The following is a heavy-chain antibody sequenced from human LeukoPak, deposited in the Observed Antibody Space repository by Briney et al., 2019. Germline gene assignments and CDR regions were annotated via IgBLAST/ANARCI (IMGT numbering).Heavy chain of an antibody. J-gene: IGHJ4*02. CDR3: AKGGGGVLAS. CDR1: GFTFSSYA. CDR2: ISGSGGST. V-gene: IGHV3-23*01. D-gene: IGHD3-16*01. Sequence: GGSLRLSCAASGFTFSSYAMSWVRQAPGKGLEWVSAISGSGGSTYYADSVKGRFTISRDNSKNTLFLQMNSLKADDTAVYYCAKGGGGVLASWGQGTLVTVSS.